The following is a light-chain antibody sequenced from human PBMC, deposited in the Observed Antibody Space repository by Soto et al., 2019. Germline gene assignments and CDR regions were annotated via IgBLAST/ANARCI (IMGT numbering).Light chain of an antibody. J-gene: IGKJ1*01. CDR3: QQYGSAPRT. CDR2: GAF. V-gene: IGKV3-20*01. Sequence: IVLTQSPGTLSLSPGERATLSCRASPSVSTNYVAWYQHNPGQAPRLLISGAFNRATGVPDRFSGGGSGTDFTPTISRLEAEDFAVYYCQQYGSAPRTFGQGTKV. CDR1: PSVSTNY.